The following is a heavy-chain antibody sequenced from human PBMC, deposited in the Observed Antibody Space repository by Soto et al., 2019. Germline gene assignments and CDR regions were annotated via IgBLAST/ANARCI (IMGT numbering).Heavy chain of an antibody. V-gene: IGHV2-5*01. CDR1: GFSLSTSGVG. D-gene: IGHD3-22*01. CDR3: AHRVTYYYDSSGYYWFDP. Sequence: SGPTLVNPTQTLTLTCTFSGFSLSTSGVGVGWIRQPPGKALEWLALIYWNDDKRYSPSLKSRLTITKDTSENQVVLTMTNMDPVDTATYYCAHRVTYYYDSSGYYWFDPWGQGTLVTVSS. J-gene: IGHJ5*02. CDR2: IYWNDDK.